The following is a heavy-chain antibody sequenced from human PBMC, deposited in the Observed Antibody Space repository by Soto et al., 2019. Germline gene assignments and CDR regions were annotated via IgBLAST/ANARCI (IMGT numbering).Heavy chain of an antibody. V-gene: IGHV4-39*01. CDR2: IYYSGST. Sequence: PSETLSLTCAVSRGPISGGTNYWAWIRQPPGKGLEWIANIYYSGSTFYNPSLKSRVTISLDTSKNQFSLKLRSVTAADTAVYYCARHEAGWYFDSWGQGTLVTVSS. D-gene: IGHD6-25*01. CDR3: ARHEAGWYFDS. CDR1: RGPISGGTNY. J-gene: IGHJ4*02.